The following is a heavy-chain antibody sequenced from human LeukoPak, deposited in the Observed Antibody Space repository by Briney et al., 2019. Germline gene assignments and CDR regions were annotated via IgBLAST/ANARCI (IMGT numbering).Heavy chain of an antibody. J-gene: IGHJ4*02. V-gene: IGHV3-30*04. CDR2: ISYDGSDK. CDR1: GFTFSSYA. CDR3: ARGRDIVLVPSAIPGDY. Sequence: GGSLRLSCAASGFTFSSYAMHWVRQAPGKGLEWVAVISYDGSDKYHADSVKGRLTISRDNSKNTLYLQMNSLRAEDTAVYYCARGRDIVLVPSAIPGDYWGQGTLVTVSS. D-gene: IGHD2-2*01.